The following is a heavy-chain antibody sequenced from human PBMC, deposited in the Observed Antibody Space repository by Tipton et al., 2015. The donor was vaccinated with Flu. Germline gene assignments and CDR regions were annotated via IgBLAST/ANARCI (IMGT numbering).Heavy chain of an antibody. Sequence: QLVQSGAELKKPGASVKVSCKGSGYTFTARYMHWVRQAPGQGLEWMGWINPNDNGTRYPQKFQGRVTMTRDTSISTVYMELSRLSSDDTAVYYCAGDGAGYNGAFDMWGHGTMVTVSS. V-gene: IGHV1-2*02. CDR1: GYTFTARY. J-gene: IGHJ3*02. CDR3: AGDGAGYNGAFDM. D-gene: IGHD5-24*01. CDR2: INPNDNGT.